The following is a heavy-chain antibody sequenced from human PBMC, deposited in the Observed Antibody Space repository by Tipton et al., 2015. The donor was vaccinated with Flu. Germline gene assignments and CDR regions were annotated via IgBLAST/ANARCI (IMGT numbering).Heavy chain of an antibody. CDR1: GGSLTDYY. CDR2: VNHSAVT. Sequence: TLSLTCAVYGGSLTDYYWTWIRQPPGKGLEWIGEVNHSAVTTYYPSLKNRVTTLLDTARKQFYLRLTSVTAADAAIYYCSRLGDSSSDLWYGLDVWGQGTTVTVSS. CDR3: SRLGDSSSDLWYGLDV. J-gene: IGHJ6*01. D-gene: IGHD2-2*01. V-gene: IGHV4-34*01.